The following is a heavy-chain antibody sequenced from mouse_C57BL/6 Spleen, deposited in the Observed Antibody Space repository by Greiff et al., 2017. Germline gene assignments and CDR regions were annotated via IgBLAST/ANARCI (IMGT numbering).Heavy chain of an antibody. CDR3: TRDGYFAY. CDR1: GFNIKDDY. CDR2: IDPENGDT. D-gene: IGHD2-3*01. J-gene: IGHJ3*01. Sequence: VQLKQSGAELVRPGASVKLSCTASGFNIKDDYMHWVKQRPEQGLEWIGWIDPENGDTEYASKFQGKATITADTSSNTAYLQLSSLTSEDTAVYYCTRDGYFAYWGQGTLVTVSA. V-gene: IGHV14-4*01.